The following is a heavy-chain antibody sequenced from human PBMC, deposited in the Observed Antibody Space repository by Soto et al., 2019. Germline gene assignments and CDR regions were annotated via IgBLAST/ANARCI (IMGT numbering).Heavy chain of an antibody. CDR2: IYYSGST. CDR1: GGSLSRYY. V-gene: IGHV4-59*01. Sequence: SETLSLTCTVSGGSLSRYYWSWIRQPPGQGLEWIGHIYYSGSTSYNPSLNSRVTISVVTSKNQFSLKLSSVTAADTAVYYCERFGTGSTKNHTFDYWGQGALVTVYS. D-gene: IGHD1-1*01. J-gene: IGHJ4*02. CDR3: ERFGTGSTKNHTFDY.